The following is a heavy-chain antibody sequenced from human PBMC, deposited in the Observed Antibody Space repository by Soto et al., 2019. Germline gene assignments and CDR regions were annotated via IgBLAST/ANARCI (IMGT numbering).Heavy chain of an antibody. V-gene: IGHV4-39*01. J-gene: IGHJ2*01. CDR3: ARHRLKLVVAGTLFDL. Sequence: QLQLQESGPGLVKPSETLSLTCTVSGGSISSSSYYWGWIRQPPGKGLEWIGSIYYSGSTYYNPSLKSRVTISVDTSKNQFSLKLSSVTAADTAVYYCARHRLKLVVAGTLFDLWGRGTLVTVSS. CDR2: IYYSGST. CDR1: GGSISSSSYY. D-gene: IGHD6-19*01.